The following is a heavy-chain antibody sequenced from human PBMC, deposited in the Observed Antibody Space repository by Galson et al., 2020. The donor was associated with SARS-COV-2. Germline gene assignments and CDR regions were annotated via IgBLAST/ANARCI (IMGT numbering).Heavy chain of an antibody. CDR1: GGSFSGYY. CDR2: INSSGST. D-gene: IGHD6-13*01. CDR3: AEDLVPSMVLEY. V-gene: IGHV4-34*01. Sequence: SQTLSLTCAVYGGSFSGYYWSWIRQPPGKGLEWIGEINSSGSTNYNPSLKSRVTISVDTSKNHFSLKLSSVTAADTAVYYCAEDLVPSMVLEYWGQGTLVTVTS. J-gene: IGHJ4*02.